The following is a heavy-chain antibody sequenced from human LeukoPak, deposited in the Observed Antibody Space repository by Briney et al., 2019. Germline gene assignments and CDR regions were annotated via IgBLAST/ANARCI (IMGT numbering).Heavy chain of an antibody. CDR1: GGSFSGYY. J-gene: IGHJ4*02. V-gene: IGHV4-34*01. D-gene: IGHD6-19*01. CDR2: INHSGST. Sequence: SETLSLTCAVYGGSFSGYYWSWIRQPPGKGLEWIGEINHSGSTNYNPSLKSRVTIPVDTSKNQFSLKLSSVTAADTAVYYCARVPLAVAGPDYWGQGTLVTVSS. CDR3: ARVPLAVAGPDY.